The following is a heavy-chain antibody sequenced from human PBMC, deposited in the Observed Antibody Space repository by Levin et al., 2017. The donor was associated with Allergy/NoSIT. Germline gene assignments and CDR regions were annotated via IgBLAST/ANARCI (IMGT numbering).Heavy chain of an antibody. CDR3: ARVLRFYYYYYMDV. J-gene: IGHJ6*03. Sequence: LSLTCAASGFTFSSYGMHWVRQAPGKGLEWVAVIWDDGYKKYYADSVKGRFTISRDNSKNTLYLQMNSLRAEDTAVYYCARVLRFYYYYYMDVGGKGTTVTVSS. CDR2: IWDDGYKK. D-gene: IGHD5-12*01. CDR1: GFTFSSYG. V-gene: IGHV3-33*01.